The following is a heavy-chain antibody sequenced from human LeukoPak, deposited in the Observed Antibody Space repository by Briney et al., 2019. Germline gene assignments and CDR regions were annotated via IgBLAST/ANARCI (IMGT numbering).Heavy chain of an antibody. J-gene: IGHJ3*02. CDR1: GGSISSYY. V-gene: IGHV4-59*01. Sequence: SETLSLTCTVSGGSISSYYWSWIRQPPGKGLEWIGYIYYSGSTNYNPSLKSRVTISVDTSKNQFSLKLSSVTAADTAVYYCARGQVTMVRGARGAFDIWGQGTMVTVSS. CDR2: IYYSGST. CDR3: ARGQVTMVRGARGAFDI. D-gene: IGHD3-10*01.